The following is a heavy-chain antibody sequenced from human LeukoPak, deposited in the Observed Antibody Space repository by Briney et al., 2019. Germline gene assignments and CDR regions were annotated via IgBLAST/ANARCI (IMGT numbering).Heavy chain of an antibody. CDR2: IWYDGSNK. Sequence: GGSLRLSCAASGFTFSDYYMSWIRQAPGKGLEWVAVIWYDGSNKYYADSVKGRFTISRDNSKNTLYLQMNSLRAEDTAVYYCARDPLVYCSGGSCLLTGSYGMDVWGQGTTVTVSS. D-gene: IGHD2-15*01. CDR1: GFTFSDYY. V-gene: IGHV3-33*08. J-gene: IGHJ6*02. CDR3: ARDPLVYCSGGSCLLTGSYGMDV.